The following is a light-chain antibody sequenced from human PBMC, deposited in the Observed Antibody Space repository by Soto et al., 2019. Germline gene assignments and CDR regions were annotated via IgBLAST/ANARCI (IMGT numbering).Light chain of an antibody. Sequence: DIQMTQSPSTLSASIGDRVTITCRASQGISKWLAWHQQKPGKAPKLLIYDASSLQSGVPPRFSGSGSGTEFTLTIRSLQPDDIATYYCQQYSSYSAWTVGEGTKVDIK. V-gene: IGKV1-5*01. CDR2: DAS. J-gene: IGKJ1*01. CDR3: QQYSSYSAWT. CDR1: QGISKW.